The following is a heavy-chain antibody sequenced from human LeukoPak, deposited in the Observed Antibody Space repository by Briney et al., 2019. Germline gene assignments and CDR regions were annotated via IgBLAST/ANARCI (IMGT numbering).Heavy chain of an antibody. D-gene: IGHD2-15*01. CDR1: GGSISSSSYY. J-gene: IGHJ4*02. CDR2: MYYSGST. V-gene: IGHV4-39*01. CDR3: AGQCSGGTCGFDY. Sequence: SETLSLTCTVSGGSISSSSYYWGWIPQPPGKGLEWIGSMYYSGSTYYNPSLKSRITISVDTSKNQFSLKLSSVTAADTAVYYCAGQCSGGTCGFDYWGQGNLVTVSS.